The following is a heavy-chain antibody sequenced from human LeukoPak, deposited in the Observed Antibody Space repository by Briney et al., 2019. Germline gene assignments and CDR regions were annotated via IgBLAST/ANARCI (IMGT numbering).Heavy chain of an antibody. D-gene: IGHD2-2*01. CDR1: GGSISIGTYY. J-gene: IGHJ1*01. V-gene: IGHV4-61*02. Sequence: PSETLSLTCNVSGGSISIGTYYWSWIRQPAGKGLEWIGRLSNTGSSDYNHSLESRVSIVIDTSKNQFSLKLNSVTAADTAVYYCARTGGGCGSTRCHEYFQYWGQGTPVTVSS. CDR2: LSNTGSS. CDR3: ARTGGGCGSTRCHEYFQY.